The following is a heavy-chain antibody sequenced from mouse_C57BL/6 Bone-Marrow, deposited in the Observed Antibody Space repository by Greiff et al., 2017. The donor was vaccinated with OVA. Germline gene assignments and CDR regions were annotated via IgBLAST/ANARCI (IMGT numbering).Heavy chain of an antibody. CDR3: VRHYYGSSYEGYFDV. D-gene: IGHD1-1*01. CDR2: IRSKSNNYAT. CDR1: GFSFNTYA. Sequence: EVKLVESGGGLVQPKGSLKLSCAASGFSFNTYAMNWVRQAPGKGLEWVARIRSKSNNYATYYADSVKDRFTISRDDSESMLYLQMNNLKTEDTAMYYCVRHYYGSSYEGYFDVWGTGTTVTVSS. V-gene: IGHV10-1*01. J-gene: IGHJ1*03.